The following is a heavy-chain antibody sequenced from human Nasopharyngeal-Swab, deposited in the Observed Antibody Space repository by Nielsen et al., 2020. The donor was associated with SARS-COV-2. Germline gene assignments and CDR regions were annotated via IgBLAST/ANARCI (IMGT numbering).Heavy chain of an antibody. CDR1: GGSFSGYY. V-gene: IGHV4-34*01. J-gene: IGHJ3*02. CDR2: IYHSGST. Sequence: SETLSLTCAVYGGSFSGYYWSWIRQPPGKGLEWIGEIYHSGSTNYNPSLKSRVTISVDKSKNQFSLKLSSVTAADTAVYYCARGFSYSSGWYGGHDAFDIWGQGTMVTVSS. CDR3: ARGFSYSSGWYGGHDAFDI. D-gene: IGHD6-19*01.